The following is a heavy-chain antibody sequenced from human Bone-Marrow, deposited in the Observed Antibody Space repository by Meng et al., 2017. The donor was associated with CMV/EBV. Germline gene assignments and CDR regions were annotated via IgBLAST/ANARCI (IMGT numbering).Heavy chain of an antibody. J-gene: IGHJ3*02. V-gene: IGHV3-7*01. CDR3: ARERLGGAFDI. CDR2: IKQDGSEK. CDR1: GFTFSSYW. D-gene: IGHD7-27*01. Sequence: GESLKISCAASGFTFSSYWMSWVRQAPGKGLEWVGNIKQDGSEKYHVDSVKGRFTISRDNAKKSLYLQMNSLRAEDTAVYFCARERLGGAFDIWGQGKMVTVSS.